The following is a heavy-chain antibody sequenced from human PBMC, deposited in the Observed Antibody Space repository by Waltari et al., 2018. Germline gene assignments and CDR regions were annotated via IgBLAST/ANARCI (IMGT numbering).Heavy chain of an antibody. V-gene: IGHV4-39*01. D-gene: IGHD3-16*01. CDR1: GGSISSSSYY. Sequence: QLQLQESGPGLVKPSETLSLTCTVSGGSISSSSYYWGWIRQPPGKGLEWIGSIYYSGSTYYNPALKIRVTISVDTSKNQFSLKLSSVTAADTAVYYCARFSFGGTRGLDYWGQGTLVTVSS. CDR2: IYYSGST. CDR3: ARFSFGGTRGLDY. J-gene: IGHJ4*02.